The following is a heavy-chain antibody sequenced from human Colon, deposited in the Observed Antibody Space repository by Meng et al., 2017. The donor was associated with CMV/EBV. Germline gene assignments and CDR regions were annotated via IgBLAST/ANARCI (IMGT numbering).Heavy chain of an antibody. J-gene: IGHJ4*02. Sequence: GESLKISCAASGFTFSSYAMSWVRQAPGKGLEWVSAISRSGGSTYYADSVKGRFTISRDNSKNTLYLQMNSLRAEDTAVYYCAKDSLWKPFAGFDYWGQGTLVTVSS. CDR2: ISRSGGST. CDR3: AKDSLWKPFAGFDY. CDR1: GFTFSSYA. D-gene: IGHD3-16*02. V-gene: IGHV3-23*01.